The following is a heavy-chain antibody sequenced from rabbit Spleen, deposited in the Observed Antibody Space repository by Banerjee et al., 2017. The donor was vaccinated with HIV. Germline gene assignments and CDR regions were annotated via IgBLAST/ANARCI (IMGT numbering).Heavy chain of an antibody. CDR1: GFSFSSSYW. V-gene: IGHV1S40*01. CDR3: ARAGYAGYGYANFRDYYGMDL. D-gene: IGHD6-1*01. J-gene: IGHJ6*01. Sequence: QSLEESGGDLVKPGASLTLTCTASGFSFSSSYWICWVRQPPGKGLEWIACIYTSSSSTWYASWAKGRFTISKTSSTTVTLQMTSLTAADTATYFCARAGYAGYGYANFRDYYGMDLWGQGTLVTVS. CDR2: IYTSSSST.